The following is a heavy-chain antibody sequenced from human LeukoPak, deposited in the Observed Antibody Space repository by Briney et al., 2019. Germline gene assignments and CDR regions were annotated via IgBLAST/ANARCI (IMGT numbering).Heavy chain of an antibody. J-gene: IGHJ4*02. CDR3: ARVPGGLSYFFDR. D-gene: IGHD5-12*01. Sequence: ASVKVSCTASGYTFTDYYTHWLRQAPGQGLEWMGWINPNNDDTKYAQKFQGWVTMTKDTSINTAYMELRRLTSDDTAVYFCARVPGGLSYFFDRWGQGTLVTVSS. CDR2: INPNNDDT. CDR1: GYTFTDYY. V-gene: IGHV1-2*04.